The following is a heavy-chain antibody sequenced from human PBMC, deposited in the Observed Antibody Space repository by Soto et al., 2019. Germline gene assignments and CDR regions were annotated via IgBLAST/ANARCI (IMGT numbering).Heavy chain of an antibody. CDR2: IIPIFGTV. CDR3: ARGNHRWLQLWYFDL. D-gene: IGHD5-12*01. CDR1: GGTFSNYP. V-gene: IGHV1-69*12. Sequence: QVQLVQSGDEVKKPGSSVKVSCKASGGTFSNYPISWVRQAPGQGLEWMGGIIPIFGTVNYAQKFQGRLTMTADESTSTAYMELSSLRSEDTAVYYCARGNHRWLQLWYFDLWGRGTLVTVSS. J-gene: IGHJ2*01.